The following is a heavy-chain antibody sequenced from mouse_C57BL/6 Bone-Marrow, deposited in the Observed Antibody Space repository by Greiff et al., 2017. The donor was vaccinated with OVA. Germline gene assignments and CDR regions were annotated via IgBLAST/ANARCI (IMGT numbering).Heavy chain of an antibody. CDR1: GYTFTSYW. Sequence: QVQLQQSGAELVMPGASVKLSCKASGYTFTSYWMHWVKQRPGQGLEWIGEIDPSDSYTNYNQKFKGKSTLTVDKSSSTAYMQLSSLISEDSAVYYCARSGDGYSLGCWGQGTTLTVSS. D-gene: IGHD2-3*01. J-gene: IGHJ2*01. CDR2: IDPSDSYT. CDR3: ARSGDGYSLGC. V-gene: IGHV1-69*01.